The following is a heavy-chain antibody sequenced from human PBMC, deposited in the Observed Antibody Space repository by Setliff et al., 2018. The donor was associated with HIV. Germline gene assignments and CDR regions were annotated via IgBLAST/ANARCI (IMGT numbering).Heavy chain of an antibody. V-gene: IGHV3-11*04. CDR1: GFTFNDYY. D-gene: IGHD6-19*01. Sequence: GGSLRLSCAASGFTFNDYYMSWIRQAPGRGREWVSYVSSSADTTYYADSVKGRFTISRDSAKNTLYLQMNSLRVEDTAVYYCARGMSSGWQRDAFDIWGQGTMVTVSS. CDR3: ARGMSSGWQRDAFDI. CDR2: VSSSADTT. J-gene: IGHJ3*02.